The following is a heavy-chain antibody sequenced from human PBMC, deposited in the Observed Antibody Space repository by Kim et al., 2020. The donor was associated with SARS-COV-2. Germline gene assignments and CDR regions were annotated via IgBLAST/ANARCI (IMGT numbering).Heavy chain of an antibody. J-gene: IGHJ6*03. CDR2: ISAYNGNT. V-gene: IGHV1-18*01. Sequence: ASVKVSCKASGYTFTSYGISWVRQAPGQGLEWMGWISAYNGNTNYAQKLQGRVTMTTDTSTSTAYMELRSLRSDDTAVYYCARWKIRCLEWPPRANNYYYVDVWGKGTTVTVSS. CDR3: ARWKIRCLEWPPRANNYYYVDV. CDR1: GYTFTSYG. D-gene: IGHD3-3*01.